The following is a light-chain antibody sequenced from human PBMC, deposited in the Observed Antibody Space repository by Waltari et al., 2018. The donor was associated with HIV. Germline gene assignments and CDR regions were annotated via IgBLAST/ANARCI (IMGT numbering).Light chain of an antibody. CDR2: DVT. CDR3: ASYRTAYTMV. Sequence: QSALTQPASVSGSPGQWVTISCSGTANDIAAYNHVSWYQLPPGKAPKLIIYDVTYRPSGVSDLFSGSKSGNAASLTISGLQPEDEGDYFCASYRTAYTMVFGGGTRLTV. J-gene: IGLJ2*01. CDR1: ANDIAAYNH. V-gene: IGLV2-14*03.